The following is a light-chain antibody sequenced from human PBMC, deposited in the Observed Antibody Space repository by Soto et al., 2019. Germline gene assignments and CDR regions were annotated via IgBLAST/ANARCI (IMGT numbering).Light chain of an antibody. CDR1: QSISDT. V-gene: IGKV3-20*01. CDR2: AAS. J-gene: IGKJ1*01. Sequence: ETLMTQSPATLSVXXXXRXXXSXRASQSISDTLAWYQQKPGQAPRLLMYAASSRAAGIPDRFSGSGSGTDFILTISRLEPEDFAVYYCQQYGSSGTFGQGTKVDI. CDR3: QQYGSSGT.